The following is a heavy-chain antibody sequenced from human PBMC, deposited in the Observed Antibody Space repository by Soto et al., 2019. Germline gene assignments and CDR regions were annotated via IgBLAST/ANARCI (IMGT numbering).Heavy chain of an antibody. CDR1: GFSLSTSGVG. CDR2: IYWDDDK. Sequence: QITLKESGPPLVKPTQTLTLTCTFSGFSLSTSGVGVGWIRQPPGKALEWLALIYWDDDKRYSPSLKSRLTITEDTSKNQVVLTMTSMDPVDTPTYYCAHGQTQAQWLDSTYGMDVWGQGTTVPVSS. CDR3: AHGQTQAQWLDSTYGMDV. J-gene: IGHJ6*02. D-gene: IGHD6-19*01. V-gene: IGHV2-5*02.